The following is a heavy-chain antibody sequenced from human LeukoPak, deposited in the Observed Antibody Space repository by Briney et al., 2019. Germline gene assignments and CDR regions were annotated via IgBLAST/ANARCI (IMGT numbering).Heavy chain of an antibody. D-gene: IGHD3-10*01. CDR3: ARIHYYCGPTAPTDY. CDR1: GYTFTGYY. Sequence: ASVKVSCKASGYTFTGYYMHWVRQAPGQGLEWMGWVNPNSGGTNYAQKFQGRVTMTRDTSISTAYMELSRLRSDDTAVYYCARIHYYCGPTAPTDYWGQGTLVTVSS. CDR2: VNPNSGGT. V-gene: IGHV1-2*02. J-gene: IGHJ4*02.